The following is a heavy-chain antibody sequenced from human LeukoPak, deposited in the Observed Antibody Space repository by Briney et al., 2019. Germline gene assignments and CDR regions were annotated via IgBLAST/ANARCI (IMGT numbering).Heavy chain of an antibody. D-gene: IGHD5-18*01. J-gene: IGHJ4*02. CDR3: AVDRGYSYGSDY. Sequence: SETLSLTCTVSGGSISSGSYYWSWIRQPPGKGLEWIGSIYHSGSTYYNPSLKSRVTISVDTSKNQFSLKLSSVSAADTAVYYCAVDRGYSYGSDYWGQGTLVTVSS. CDR1: GGSISSGSYY. CDR2: IYHSGST. V-gene: IGHV4-39*07.